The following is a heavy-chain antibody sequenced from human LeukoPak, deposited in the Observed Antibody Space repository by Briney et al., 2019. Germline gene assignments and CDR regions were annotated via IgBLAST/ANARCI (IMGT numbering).Heavy chain of an antibody. CDR2: ITISGGST. CDR1: GFTFTTYG. D-gene: IGHD3-22*01. CDR3: ARRGYDSSGYYPYYFDY. V-gene: IGHV3-23*01. J-gene: IGHJ4*02. Sequence: PGGSLRLSCTASGFTFTTYGMSWVRQAPGKGLAWVSTITISGGSTYYADSVKGRFTISRDNSKNTLYLQMNSLRAEDTAVYYCARRGYDSSGYYPYYFDYWGQGTLVTVSS.